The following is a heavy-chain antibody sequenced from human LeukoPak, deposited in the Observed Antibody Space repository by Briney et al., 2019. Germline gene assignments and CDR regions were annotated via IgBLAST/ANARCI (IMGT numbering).Heavy chain of an antibody. CDR2: TYYRSKWYN. D-gene: IGHD3-22*01. V-gene: IGHV6-1*01. CDR1: GDSVSSNSAA. CDR3: ARDLGQYSDTSDNWFDP. Sequence: SQTLSLTCAISGDSVSSNSAAWNWIRQSPSRGLEWLGRTYYRSKWYNDYAVSVKSRITINPDTSKNQFSLQLNSVTPEDTAVYYCARDLGQYSDTSDNWFDPWGQGTLVTVSS. J-gene: IGHJ5*02.